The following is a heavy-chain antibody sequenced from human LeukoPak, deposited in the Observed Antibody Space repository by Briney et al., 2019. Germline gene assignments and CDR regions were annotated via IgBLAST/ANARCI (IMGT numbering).Heavy chain of an antibody. Sequence: PSETLSLTCTVSGGSISSYYWSWIRQPPGKGLEWIGYIYYSGSTNYSPSLKSRVTISVDTSKNQFSLKLSSVTAADTAVYYCAREVQLLWFGELLSWFDPWGQGTLVTVSS. V-gene: IGHV4-59*01. CDR1: GGSISSYY. CDR3: AREVQLLWFGELLSWFDP. CDR2: IYYSGST. D-gene: IGHD3-10*01. J-gene: IGHJ5*02.